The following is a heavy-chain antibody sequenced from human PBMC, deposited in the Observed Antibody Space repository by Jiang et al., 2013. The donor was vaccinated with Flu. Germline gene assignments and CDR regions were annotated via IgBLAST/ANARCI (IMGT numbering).Heavy chain of an antibody. CDR2: ISHTGTT. V-gene: IGHV4-38-2*02. CDR1: GYSISSGYY. J-gene: IGHJ4*02. CDR3: ATTTGN. D-gene: IGHD3-10*01. Sequence: LLKPSETLSLTCTVSGYSISSGYYWGWVRQPPGKGLEWIGSISHTGTTYYNPSLQTRLTISLDTSKNQFSLMLTSVTAADTAVYYCATTTGNWGQGTLVTGLL.